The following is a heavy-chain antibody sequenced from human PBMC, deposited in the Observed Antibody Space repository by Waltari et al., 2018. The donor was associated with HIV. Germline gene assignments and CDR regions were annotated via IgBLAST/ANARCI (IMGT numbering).Heavy chain of an antibody. Sequence: QVQLQQWGAGLLKPSETLSLTCAVYGGSFSGYYWSWIRQPPGKGLECIGEINHSGSTNYNRALKGQVTISLDTSKTQFALNLSSVTAADTAVYDCAREPYGDPPRAYYGMDVWCQGTTVTFSS. CDR2: INHSGST. CDR1: GGSFSGYY. CDR3: AREPYGDPPRAYYGMDV. J-gene: IGHJ6*02. D-gene: IGHD4-17*01. V-gene: IGHV4-34*01.